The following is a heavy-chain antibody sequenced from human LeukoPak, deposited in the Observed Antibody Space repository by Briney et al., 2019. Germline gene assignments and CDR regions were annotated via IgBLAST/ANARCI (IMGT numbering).Heavy chain of an antibody. CDR2: ISGSGGST. Sequence: GGSLRLSCAASGFIFRRYAMSWVRQAPGKGLEWVSAISGSGGSTYYADSVKGRFTISRDNSKNTLYLQMSSLRAEDTAVYYCAKAYYYDSSGYYIFDYWGQGTLVTVSS. J-gene: IGHJ4*02. CDR1: GFIFRRYA. D-gene: IGHD3-22*01. V-gene: IGHV3-23*01. CDR3: AKAYYYDSSGYYIFDY.